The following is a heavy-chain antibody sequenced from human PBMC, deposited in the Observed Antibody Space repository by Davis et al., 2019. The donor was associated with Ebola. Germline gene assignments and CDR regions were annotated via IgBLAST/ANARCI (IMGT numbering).Heavy chain of an antibody. D-gene: IGHD2-2*02. V-gene: IGHV3-23*01. Sequence: GESLKISCAASGFTFSNYALSWVRQTPGKGLEWVSGISGSGISTYYADFVEGRFTISRDNSKNTLYLQMNSLRAEDTAVYYCARDAGVSKYQLLYRSRWFDPWGQGTLVTVSS. CDR2: ISGSGIST. J-gene: IGHJ5*02. CDR1: GFTFSNYA. CDR3: ARDAGVSKYQLLYRSRWFDP.